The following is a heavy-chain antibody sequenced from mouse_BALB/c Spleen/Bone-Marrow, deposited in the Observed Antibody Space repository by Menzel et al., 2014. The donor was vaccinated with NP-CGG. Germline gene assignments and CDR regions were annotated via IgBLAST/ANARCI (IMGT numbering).Heavy chain of an antibody. CDR2: INPSNGGT. V-gene: IGHV1S81*02. Sequence: VQLVESGAELVKPGASVKLSCKASGYTFTSYYMYWVKQRPGQGLEWIGEINPSNGGTNFNEKFKSRATLTVDKSSSTAYMQLSSLTSEDSAAYYCTRLPHWGQGTSVTVSS. CDR3: TRLPH. J-gene: IGHJ4*01. D-gene: IGHD5-1*01. CDR1: GYTFTSYY.